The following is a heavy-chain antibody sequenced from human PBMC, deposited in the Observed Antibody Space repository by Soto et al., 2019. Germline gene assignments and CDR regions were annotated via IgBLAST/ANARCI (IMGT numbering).Heavy chain of an antibody. CDR3: ARELLWFGELLGVLFY. CDR2: IWYDGSNK. V-gene: IGHV3-33*01. CDR1: GFTFSSYG. Sequence: QVQLVESGGGVVQPGRSLRLSCAASGFTFSSYGMHWVRQAPGKGLEWVAVIWYDGSNKYYADSVKGRFTISRDNSKNXLYLQMNSLRAEDTAVYYCARELLWFGELLGVLFYWGQGTLVTVSS. J-gene: IGHJ4*02. D-gene: IGHD3-10*01.